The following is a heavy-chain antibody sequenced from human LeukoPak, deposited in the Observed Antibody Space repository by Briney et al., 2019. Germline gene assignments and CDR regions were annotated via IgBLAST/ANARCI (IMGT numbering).Heavy chain of an antibody. V-gene: IGHV4-59*01. D-gene: IGHD1-1*01. J-gene: IGHJ4*02. Sequence: SETLSLTCSVSGASINSYYRSWIWQPPGKWLEWIGYVYYSETTNYNPSLKSRVTISLDTSKTQFSLRLSSVTAADTAVYYCASQLGGTTFHWGQGILVTVSS. CDR2: VYYSETT. CDR1: GASINSYY. CDR3: ASQLGGTTFH.